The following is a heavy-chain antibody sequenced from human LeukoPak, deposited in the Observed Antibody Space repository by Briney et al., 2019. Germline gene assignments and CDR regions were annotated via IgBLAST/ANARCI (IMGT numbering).Heavy chain of an antibody. V-gene: IGHV1-2*06. CDR1: GYTFNGHY. CDR3: ASLVAGNFDY. Sequence: ASEKVSCEPSGYTFNGHYMHWLRQAPVQGLDWTGRINPNRGCTNYAQKFQGNVTMTRDTPISTAYMELSRLRADDTAVYYCASLVAGNFDYWGQGTLVTVSS. CDR2: INPNRGCT. D-gene: IGHD6-19*01. J-gene: IGHJ4*02.